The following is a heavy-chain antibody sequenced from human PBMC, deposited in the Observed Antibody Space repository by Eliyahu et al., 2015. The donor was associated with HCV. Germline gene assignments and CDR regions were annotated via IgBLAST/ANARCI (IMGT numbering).Heavy chain of an antibody. CDR2: LYSDGTS. J-gene: IGHJ3*01. V-gene: IGHV3-53*01. D-gene: IGHD1-14*01. Sequence: EVQLVXSGGGLIQPGGSXRLSCAAXGFDXSNTYXSWVRXAPGKGLEWVSLLYSDGTSDSADSVKXRFTISRDNSKSTLYLQMNSLRVEDTAIYYCARIYGTGSDTSIDVWGQGTMVTVSS. CDR3: ARIYGTGSDTSIDV. CDR1: GFDXSNTY.